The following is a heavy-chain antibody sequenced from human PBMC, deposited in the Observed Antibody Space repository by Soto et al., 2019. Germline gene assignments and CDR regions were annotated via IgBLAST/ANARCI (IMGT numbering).Heavy chain of an antibody. D-gene: IGHD6-13*01. CDR2: IYYSGTT. J-gene: IGHJ4*02. CDR1: RGCLISYY. CDR3: TRARATIAAAAIVDG. Sequence: PSETLSLSCTVSRGCLISYYWSWIRLPPGKGLEWIGYIYYSGTTSYNPSLRSRVTISVHTSNNHFSLKLSSVTAADTALYYCTRARATIAAAAIVDGCGQGTLVTVSS. V-gene: IGHV4-59*08.